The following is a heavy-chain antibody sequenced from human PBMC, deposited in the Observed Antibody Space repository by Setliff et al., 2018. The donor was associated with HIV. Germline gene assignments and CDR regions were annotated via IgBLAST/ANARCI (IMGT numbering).Heavy chain of an antibody. CDR3: ARRIGAGNFDY. J-gene: IGHJ4*02. V-gene: IGHV4-4*07. Sequence: PSETLSLTCTVFVGSIRNYYWSWIRQPGGKGLEWIGRIYASGSTNHNPSLKSRVTRSVNASSNQFSLKLSSVTAADTAVYYCARRIGAGNFDYWGQGTLVTVSS. CDR1: VGSIRNYY. CDR2: IYASGST. D-gene: IGHD3-16*01.